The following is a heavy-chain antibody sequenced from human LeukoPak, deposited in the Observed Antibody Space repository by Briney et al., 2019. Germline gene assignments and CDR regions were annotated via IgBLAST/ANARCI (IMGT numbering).Heavy chain of an antibody. D-gene: IGHD6-19*01. CDR3: ARASPLVAVAGSFVY. CDR1: GFTFSTYW. CDR2: IKQDGSEK. Sequence: GGSLRLSCAASGFTFSTYWMSWVRQAPGKGLEWVANIKQDGSEKNYVASVKGRFTISRDNAKNSLYLQMNSLRAEDTAVYYCARASPLVAVAGSFVYWGQGTLVTVSS. V-gene: IGHV3-7*01. J-gene: IGHJ4*02.